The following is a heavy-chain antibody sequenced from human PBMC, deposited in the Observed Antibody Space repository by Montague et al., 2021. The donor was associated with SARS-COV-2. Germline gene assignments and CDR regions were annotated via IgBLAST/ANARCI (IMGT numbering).Heavy chain of an antibody. D-gene: IGHD6-13*01. V-gene: IGHV4-61*10. CDR2: IYTSGRT. Sequence: SETLSLTCSVSGGSISTGNYYWSWIRQPAGKRLEWIGDIYTSGRTNYNPSLKSRVTISVDTSKSQFSLKLISVTAADTALYYCARGVVAAPDTSDYWGQGTLVTVSS. CDR1: GGSISTGNYY. CDR3: ARGVVAAPDTSDY. J-gene: IGHJ4*02.